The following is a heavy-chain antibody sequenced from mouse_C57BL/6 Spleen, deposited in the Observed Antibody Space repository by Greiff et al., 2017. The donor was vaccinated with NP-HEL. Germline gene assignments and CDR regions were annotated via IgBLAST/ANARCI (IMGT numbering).Heavy chain of an antibody. CDR1: GFTFSDYG. V-gene: IGHV5-17*01. J-gene: IGHJ2*01. CDR2: ISSGSSTI. Sequence: EVQLVESGGGLVKPGGSLKLSCAASGFTFSDYGMHWVRQAPEKGLEWVAYISSGSSTIYYADTVKGRFTISRDNAKNTLFLQMTSLRSEDTAMYYCAKSYSNYPFDYWGQGTTLTVSS. CDR3: AKSYSNYPFDY. D-gene: IGHD2-5*01.